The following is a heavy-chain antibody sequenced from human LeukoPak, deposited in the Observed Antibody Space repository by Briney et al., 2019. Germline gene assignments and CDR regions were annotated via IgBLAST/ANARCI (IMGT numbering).Heavy chain of an antibody. D-gene: IGHD3-16*01. Sequence: PGGSLRLSCAASRFTFSRYAMHWVRQVPGKGLEWVALISYGGSDKYYADSVQGRFTISRDNSKNTLYLQMNSLKAEDTGVYYCTTDSMITPPKHIDYWGQGTLVTVSS. CDR1: RFTFSRYA. V-gene: IGHV3-30-3*01. CDR2: ISYGGSDK. J-gene: IGHJ4*02. CDR3: TTDSMITPPKHIDY.